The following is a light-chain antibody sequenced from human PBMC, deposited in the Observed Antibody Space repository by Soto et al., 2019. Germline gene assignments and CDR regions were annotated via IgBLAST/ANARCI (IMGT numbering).Light chain of an antibody. CDR3: SSYVGTNSYV. J-gene: IGLJ1*01. CDR2: EVY. Sequence: QSALTQPPSASGSPGQSVTISCTGTSSDVGGYNYVSWYQHHPGKAPKLIIYEVYKRPSGVPDRFSGSKSGNTAALTVSGHQAEDEADYYCSSYVGTNSYVFGTGTKVTVL. CDR1: SSDVGGYNY. V-gene: IGLV2-8*01.